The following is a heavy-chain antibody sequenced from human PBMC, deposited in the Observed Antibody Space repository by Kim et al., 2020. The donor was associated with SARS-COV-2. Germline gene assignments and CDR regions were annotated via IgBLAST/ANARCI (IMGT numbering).Heavy chain of an antibody. CDR2: INWNGGST. CDR1: GFTFDDYG. J-gene: IGHJ5*02. V-gene: IGHV3-20*01. D-gene: IGHD3-10*01. CDR3: ARPRGDGSGSEQPFDP. Sequence: GGSLRLSCAASGFTFDDYGMSWVRQAPGKGLEWVSGINWNGGSTGYADSVKGRFTISRDNAKNSLYLQMNSLRAEDTALYHCARPRGDGSGSEQPFDPWGQGTLVTVSS.